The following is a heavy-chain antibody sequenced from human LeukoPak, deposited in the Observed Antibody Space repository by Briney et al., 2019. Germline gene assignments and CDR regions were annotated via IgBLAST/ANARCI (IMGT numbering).Heavy chain of an antibody. CDR3: GRGVVGLF. J-gene: IGHJ4*02. CDR2: ITSDGSGT. V-gene: IGHV3-74*01. D-gene: IGHD3-3*01. CDR1: GFTFSSYW. Sequence: GGSLRLSCAASGFTFSSYWMNWVRQAPGKGLVWVSRITSDGSGTTYADSVKGRFTISRDNAKNTLYLQMNSLRAEDTAVYYCGRGVVGLFGGQGTLVTVSS.